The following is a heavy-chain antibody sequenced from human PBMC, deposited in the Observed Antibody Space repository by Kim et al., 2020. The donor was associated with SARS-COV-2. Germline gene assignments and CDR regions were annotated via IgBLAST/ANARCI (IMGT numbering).Heavy chain of an antibody. CDR1: GGSFSGYY. J-gene: IGHJ5*02. Sequence: SETLSLTCAVYGGSFSGYYWSWIRQPPGKGLEWIGEINHSGSTNYNPSLKSRITISVDTSKNQFSLKLSSVTAADTAVYYCARLVSPYYYGSGPPFDPWGQGTLVTVSS. CDR3: ARLVSPYYYGSGPPFDP. V-gene: IGHV4-34*01. CDR2: INHSGST. D-gene: IGHD3-10*01.